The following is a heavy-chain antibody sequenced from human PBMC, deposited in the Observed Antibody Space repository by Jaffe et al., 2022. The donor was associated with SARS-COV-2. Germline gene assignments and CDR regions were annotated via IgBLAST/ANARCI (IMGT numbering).Heavy chain of an antibody. CDR3: ARVGGEGAAADPIDAFDI. J-gene: IGHJ3*02. Sequence: EVQLVESGGGLVKPGGSLRLSCAASGFTFSSYSMNWVRQAPGKGLEWVSSISSSSSYIYYADSVKGRFTISRDNAKNSLYLQMNSLRAEDTAVYYCARVGGEGAAADPIDAFDIWGQGTMVTVSS. CDR2: ISSSSSYI. V-gene: IGHV3-21*01. D-gene: IGHD6-13*01. CDR1: GFTFSSYS.